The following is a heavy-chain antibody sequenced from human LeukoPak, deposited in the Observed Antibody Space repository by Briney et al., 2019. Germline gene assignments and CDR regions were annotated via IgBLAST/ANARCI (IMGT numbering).Heavy chain of an antibody. J-gene: IGHJ6*02. CDR1: GFTFSSYW. V-gene: IGHV3-74*01. D-gene: IGHD3-10*01. CDR3: ARDAEVTMVRGVIITSYYGMDV. CDR2: INSDGSST. Sequence: GGSLRLSCAASGFTFSSYWMHWVRQAPGKGLVWVSRINSDGSSTSYADSVKGRFTIYRDNAKNTLYMQMNSLRAEDTAVYYCARDAEVTMVRGVIITSYYGMDVWGQGTTVTVSS.